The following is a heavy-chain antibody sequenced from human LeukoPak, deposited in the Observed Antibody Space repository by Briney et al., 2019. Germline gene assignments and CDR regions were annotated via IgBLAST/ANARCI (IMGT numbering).Heavy chain of an antibody. CDR3: ARDGSGSYYNVAWFDP. V-gene: IGHV1-46*01. Sequence: ASVKVSCKASGYTFTSYYMHWVRQAPGQGLEWMGIINPSGGSTSYAQKFQGRVTMTRDTSTSTVYMELSSLRSEDTAVYYCARDGSGSYYNVAWFDPWGQGTLVAVSS. CDR2: INPSGGST. D-gene: IGHD3-10*01. CDR1: GYTFTSYY. J-gene: IGHJ5*02.